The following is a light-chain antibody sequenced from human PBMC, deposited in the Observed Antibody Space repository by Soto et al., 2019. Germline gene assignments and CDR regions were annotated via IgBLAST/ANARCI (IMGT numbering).Light chain of an antibody. V-gene: IGKV1-12*01. CDR1: QGISSW. J-gene: IGKJ4*01. Sequence: DIQMTQSPSSVSASVGDRVTITCRASQGISSWLAWYQQKPGKAPKLLIYAASSLQRGVPSRFSVSVSGTDFTLTISSLQPEDLAPGKCQQANGFPALTFGGGTKVEIK. CDR3: QQANGFPALT. CDR2: AAS.